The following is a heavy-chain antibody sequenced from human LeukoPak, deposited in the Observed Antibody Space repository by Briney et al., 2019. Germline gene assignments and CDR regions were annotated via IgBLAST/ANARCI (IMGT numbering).Heavy chain of an antibody. CDR1: GFTFSSYA. V-gene: IGHV3-23*01. J-gene: IGHJ4*02. CDR3: AKDSFEGSGWLFDY. CDR2: ISGSGGST. D-gene: IGHD6-19*01. Sequence: PGGSLRLSCAASGFTFSSYAMSWVRQAPGKGLEWVSAISGSGGSTYYADSVKGRFTISRDNSKNTPYLQMNSLRAEDTAVYYCAKDSFEGSGWLFDYWGQGTLVTVSS.